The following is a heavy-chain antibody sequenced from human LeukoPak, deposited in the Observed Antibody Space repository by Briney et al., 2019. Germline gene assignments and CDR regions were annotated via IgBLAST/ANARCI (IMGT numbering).Heavy chain of an antibody. J-gene: IGHJ4*02. CDR2: IRYDGSNK. CDR3: AKDLSYSSSYEILFGY. CDR1: GFTFSSYG. Sequence: GGSLRLSCAASGFTFSSYGMHWVRQAPGKGLEWVAFIRYDGSNKYYADSVKGRFTISRDNSKNTLYLQMNSLRAEDTAVYYCAKDLSYSSSYEILFGYWGQGTLVTVSS. V-gene: IGHV3-30*02. D-gene: IGHD6-13*01.